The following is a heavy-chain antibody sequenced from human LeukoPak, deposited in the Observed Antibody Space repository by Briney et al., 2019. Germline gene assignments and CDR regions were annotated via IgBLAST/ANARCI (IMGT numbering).Heavy chain of an antibody. CDR3: ARLVGDVTTWDC. D-gene: IGHD1-26*01. V-gene: IGHV3-7*03. CDR2: VKQDESEK. Sequence: GGSLRLSCTASGFSFSNYWMSWVRQAPGKGLEWVASVKQDESEKYYVDSVKGRFTTSRDNAKSSLYLQMNALRGEDTAVYYCARLVGDVTTWDCWGQGTLVTVSS. J-gene: IGHJ4*02. CDR1: GFSFSNYW.